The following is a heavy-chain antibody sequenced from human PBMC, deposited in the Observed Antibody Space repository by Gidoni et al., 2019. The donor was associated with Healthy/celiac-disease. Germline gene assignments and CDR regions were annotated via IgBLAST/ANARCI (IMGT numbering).Heavy chain of an antibody. D-gene: IGHD3-10*01. CDR1: GGSISSYY. CDR3: ARHVYGSGSYYGTSFDY. V-gene: IGHV4-59*08. J-gene: IGHJ4*02. Sequence: QVQLQESGPGLVKPSETLSLTCTVSGGSISSYYWSWIRQPPGKGLEWIGYIYYSGSTNYNPSLKSRVTISVEKSKNQFSLKLSSVTAADTAVYYCARHVYGSGSYYGTSFDYWGQGTLVTVSS. CDR2: IYYSGST.